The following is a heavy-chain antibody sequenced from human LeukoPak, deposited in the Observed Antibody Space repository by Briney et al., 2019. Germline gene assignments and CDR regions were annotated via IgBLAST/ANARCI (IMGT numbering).Heavy chain of an antibody. CDR3: ARDLLGYNYHYMDV. D-gene: IGHD3-22*01. CDR1: AFTFSSYA. CDR2: ISSSGSTI. Sequence: AGGSLRLSCAASAFTFSSYAMSWVRQAPGKGLEWVSYISSSGSTIYYADSVKGRFTISRDNAKNSLYLQMNSLRAEDTAVYYCARDLLGYNYHYMDVWGKGTTVTVSS. V-gene: IGHV3-48*04. J-gene: IGHJ6*03.